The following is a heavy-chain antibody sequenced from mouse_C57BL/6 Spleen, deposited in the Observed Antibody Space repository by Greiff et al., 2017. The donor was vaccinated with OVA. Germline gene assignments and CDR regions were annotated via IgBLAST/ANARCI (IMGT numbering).Heavy chain of an antibody. Sequence: QVQLQQPGAELVKPGASVKMSCKASGYTFTSYWITWVKQRPGQGLEWIGDFYPGSGSTNYNEKFKSKATLTVDPSSSTAYMQLSSLTSEDSAVYYCARYDGYYYGSSYDYYAMDDWGKGTSVTVSS. J-gene: IGHJ4*01. D-gene: IGHD1-1*01. CDR3: ARYDGYYYGSSYDYYAMDD. V-gene: IGHV1-55*01. CDR2: FYPGSGST. CDR1: GYTFTSYW.